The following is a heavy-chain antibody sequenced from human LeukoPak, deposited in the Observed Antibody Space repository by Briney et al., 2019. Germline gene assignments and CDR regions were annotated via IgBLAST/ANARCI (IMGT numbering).Heavy chain of an antibody. CDR2: ISYSGRT. CDR1: GGSITSSGYY. D-gene: IGHD6-19*01. Sequence: PSETLSLTCTVSGGSITSSGYYSGWIRQPPGKGLEWIASISYSGRTFYNPSLKSRVTISVDTSKNQFSLKLSSVTAADTAVYYCATGGEWEWLPLGIYYFDNWGQGTLVTVSS. V-gene: IGHV4-39*01. J-gene: IGHJ4*02. CDR3: ATGGEWEWLPLGIYYFDN.